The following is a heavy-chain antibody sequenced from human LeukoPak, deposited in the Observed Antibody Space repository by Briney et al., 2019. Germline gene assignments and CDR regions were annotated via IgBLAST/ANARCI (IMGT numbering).Heavy chain of an antibody. D-gene: IGHD4-23*01. Sequence: SETLSLTCTVSGGSISSYYWSWIRQPPGKGLEWIGYIYYSGSTNYNPSLKSRVTISLDTSKNQFSLKLNSVTAADTAVYYCAGLGNSGFFQHWGQGTPVTVSS. CDR1: GGSISSYY. V-gene: IGHV4-59*08. CDR2: IYYSGST. J-gene: IGHJ1*01. CDR3: AGLGNSGFFQH.